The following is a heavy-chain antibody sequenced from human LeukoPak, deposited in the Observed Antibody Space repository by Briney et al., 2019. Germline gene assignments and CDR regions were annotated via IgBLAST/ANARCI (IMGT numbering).Heavy chain of an antibody. D-gene: IGHD3-22*01. CDR1: GYSFTSYW. J-gene: IGHJ4*02. V-gene: IGHV5-51*01. CDR2: IYPGDSDT. Sequence: GESLKISCKGSGYSFTSYWIGWVRQMPGKGLEWMGIIYPGDSDTRYSPSFQGQVTISADKSISTAYLQWSSLKASDTAMYYRARIQYYYDSSGSRLPDYWGQGTLVTVSS. CDR3: ARIQYYYDSSGSRLPDY.